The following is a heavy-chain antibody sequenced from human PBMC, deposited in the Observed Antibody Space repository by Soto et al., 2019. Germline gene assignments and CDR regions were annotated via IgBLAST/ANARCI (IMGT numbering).Heavy chain of an antibody. Sequence: EVQRVESGGGLVQPGGSLGLSCAASGFTFSSYWMHWIRQAPGKGLVWVSRINSDGSSTSYADSVKGRFTISRDNAKNTLYLQMNSLRAEDTAVYYCARGQAGYDAFDIWGQGTMVTVSS. CDR2: INSDGSST. J-gene: IGHJ3*02. CDR3: ARGQAGYDAFDI. D-gene: IGHD3-9*01. V-gene: IGHV3-74*01. CDR1: GFTFSSYW.